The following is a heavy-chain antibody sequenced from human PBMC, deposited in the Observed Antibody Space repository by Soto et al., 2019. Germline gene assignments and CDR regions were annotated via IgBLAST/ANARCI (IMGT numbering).Heavy chain of an antibody. Sequence: PGGPLRLSCAASGFTFSSYGMHWVRQAPGKGLEWVAVISYDGSNKYYADSVKGRFTISRDNSKNTLYLQMNSLRAEDTAVYYCAKDGADYDFWSGYYLNTNWFDPWGQGTLVTVSS. J-gene: IGHJ5*02. CDR2: ISYDGSNK. V-gene: IGHV3-30*18. CDR3: AKDGADYDFWSGYYLNTNWFDP. CDR1: GFTFSSYG. D-gene: IGHD3-3*01.